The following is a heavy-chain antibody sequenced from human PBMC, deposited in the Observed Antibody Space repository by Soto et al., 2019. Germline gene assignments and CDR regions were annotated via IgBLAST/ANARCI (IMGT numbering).Heavy chain of an antibody. Sequence: QVQLVQSGAEVKKPGSSVKVSCKASGGTFSSYAISWVRQAPGQGLEWMGGIIPIFGTANYAQKFQGRVTFTADESRSNAYMGLSSLRSEYTAVDSCATTAARNYYYGMDVWGKGTTVSVSS. V-gene: IGHV1-69*12. J-gene: IGHJ6*04. CDR1: GGTFSSYA. CDR2: IIPIFGTA. CDR3: ATTAARNYYYGMDV.